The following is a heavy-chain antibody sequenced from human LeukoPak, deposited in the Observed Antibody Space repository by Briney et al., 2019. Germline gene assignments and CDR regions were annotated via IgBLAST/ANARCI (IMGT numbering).Heavy chain of an antibody. CDR1: GFTFSGYA. CDR2: ISGSGGST. J-gene: IGHJ4*02. V-gene: IGHV3-23*01. Sequence: PGGSLRLSCAASGFTFSGYAMSWVRQAPGKGLEWVSAISGSGGSTYYADSVKGRFTISRDNSKNTLYLQMNSLRAEDTAVYYCAKDTYSGSYGLNYWGQGTLVTVSS. D-gene: IGHD1-26*01. CDR3: AKDTYSGSYGLNY.